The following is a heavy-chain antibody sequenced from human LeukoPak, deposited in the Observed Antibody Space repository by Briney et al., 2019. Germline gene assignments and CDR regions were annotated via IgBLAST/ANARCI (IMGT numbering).Heavy chain of an antibody. D-gene: IGHD5-18*01. V-gene: IGHV3-21*01. J-gene: IGHJ5*02. Sequence: GGSLRLSCAASGFTFSSYSMSWVRQAPGKGLEWVSSISSSSSYIYYADSVKGRFTISRDNAKNSLYLQMNSLRAEDTAVYYCARGRNSYGPNWFDPWGQGTLVTVSS. CDR1: GFTFSSYS. CDR2: ISSSSSYI. CDR3: ARGRNSYGPNWFDP.